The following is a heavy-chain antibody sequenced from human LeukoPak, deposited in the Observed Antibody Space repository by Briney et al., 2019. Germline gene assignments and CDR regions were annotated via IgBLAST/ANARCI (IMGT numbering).Heavy chain of an antibody. Sequence: GGSLRLSCAASGFTFSSYWMSWVRQAPGKGLEWVSSIFPSGGEIHYADSVRGRFTISRDNSKSTLSLQMNSLRAEDTAIYYCATYGQVLLPFESWGQGTLVTVSS. CDR1: GFTFSSYW. D-gene: IGHD2-8*02. V-gene: IGHV3-23*01. J-gene: IGHJ4*02. CDR2: IFPSGGEI. CDR3: ATYGQVLLPFES.